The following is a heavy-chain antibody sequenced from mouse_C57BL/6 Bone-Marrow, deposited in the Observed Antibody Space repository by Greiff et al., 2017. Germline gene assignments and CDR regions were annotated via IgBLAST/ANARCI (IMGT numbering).Heavy chain of an antibody. CDR1: GFTFSDYY. J-gene: IGHJ3*01. Sequence: EVQLVESGGGLVQPGGSLKLSCAASGFTFSDYYMYWVRQTPEKRLEWVAYISNGGGSTYYPDTVKGRFTISRDNAKNTLYLQMSHLKSEDTAMYYCARNNYYGSSPWFAYWGQGTLVTVSA. CDR2: ISNGGGST. D-gene: IGHD1-1*01. CDR3: ARNNYYGSSPWFAY. V-gene: IGHV5-12*01.